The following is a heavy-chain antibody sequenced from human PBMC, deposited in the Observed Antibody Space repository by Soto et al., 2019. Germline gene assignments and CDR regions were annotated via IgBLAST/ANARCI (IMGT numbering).Heavy chain of an antibody. CDR2: IIPILGIA. J-gene: IGHJ6*02. CDR1: GGTFSSYT. D-gene: IGHD5-12*01. CDR3: ARDRRDGYNYYYGMDV. V-gene: IGHV1-69*04. Sequence: SVKVSCKASGGTFSSYTISWVRQAPGQGLEWMGRIIPILGIANYAQKFQGRVTITADKSTSTAYMELSSLRSEDTAVYYCARDRRDGYNYYYGMDVWGQGTTVTVSS.